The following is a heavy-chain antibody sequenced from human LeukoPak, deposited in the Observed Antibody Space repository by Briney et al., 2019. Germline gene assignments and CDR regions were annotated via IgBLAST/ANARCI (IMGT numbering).Heavy chain of an antibody. D-gene: IGHD3-22*01. CDR1: GFTFSSYS. V-gene: IGHV3-48*01. CDR2: ISGSSSTI. CDR3: ARGSTYYDSSGQVPFDY. Sequence: GGTLRLSCAASGFTFSSYSMNWVRQAPGKGLEWGSYISGSSSTIYYADSVKGRFTISRDNGKNTLYLQMNSLRAEDTAVYYCARGSTYYDSSGQVPFDYWGQGTLVTVSS. J-gene: IGHJ4*02.